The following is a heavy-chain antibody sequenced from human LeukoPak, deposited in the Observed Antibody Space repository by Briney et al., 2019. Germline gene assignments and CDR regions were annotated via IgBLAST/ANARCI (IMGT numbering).Heavy chain of an antibody. V-gene: IGHV1-69*05. J-gene: IGHJ5*02. CDR1: GGTFSSYT. Sequence: ASVKVSCKASGGTFSSYTVSWVRQAPGQGLEWMGGIIPIFGTANYAQKLQGRVTMTTDTSTSTAYMELRSLRSDDTAVYYCASVTTRARSFDPWGQGTLVTVSS. D-gene: IGHD4-11*01. CDR3: ASVTTRARSFDP. CDR2: IIPIFGTA.